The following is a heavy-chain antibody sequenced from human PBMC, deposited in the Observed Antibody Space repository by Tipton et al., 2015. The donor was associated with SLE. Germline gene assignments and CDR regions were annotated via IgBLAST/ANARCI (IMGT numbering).Heavy chain of an antibody. D-gene: IGHD6-13*01. Sequence: VQLVQSGAEVKKPGESLKISCKGSGYSFTSYWIGWVRQMPGKGLGWMGIIYPGDSDTRYSPSFQGQVTISADKSISTAYLQWSSLKASDTAMYYCARRASSWYGYDAFDIWGQGTMVTVSS. CDR3: ARRASSWYGYDAFDI. J-gene: IGHJ3*02. CDR2: IYPGDSDT. CDR1: GYSFTSYW. V-gene: IGHV5-51*03.